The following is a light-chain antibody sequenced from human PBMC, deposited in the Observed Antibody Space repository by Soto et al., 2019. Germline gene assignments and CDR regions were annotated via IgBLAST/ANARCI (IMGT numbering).Light chain of an antibody. CDR3: QHADSLPLIT. V-gene: IGKV1-5*03. CDR1: QSIINW. Sequence: IHMTQSPSTLSASVGDRVTITCRASQSIINWLGWYQQKPGKAPKLLIYKASSLESGVPSRFTVSGSGTDFTLTISSLQPEDFATYYCQHADSLPLITFGQGTRLEIK. CDR2: KAS. J-gene: IGKJ5*01.